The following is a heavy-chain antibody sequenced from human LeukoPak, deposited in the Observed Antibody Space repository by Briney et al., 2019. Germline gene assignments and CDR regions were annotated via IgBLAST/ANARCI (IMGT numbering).Heavy chain of an antibody. CDR3: AKVPSRSAAFDI. CDR1: GFTFNYYW. V-gene: IGHV3-30*18. J-gene: IGHJ3*02. CDR2: ISYDGSNK. Sequence: TGGSLRLSCAASGFTFNYYWLHWVRQAPGKGLEWVAVISYDGSNKYYADSVKGRFTISRDNSKNTLYLQMNSLRAEDTAVYYCAKVPSRSAAFDIWGQGTMVTVSS.